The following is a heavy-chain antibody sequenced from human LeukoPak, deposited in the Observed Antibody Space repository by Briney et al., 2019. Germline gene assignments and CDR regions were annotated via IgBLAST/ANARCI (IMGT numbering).Heavy chain of an antibody. CDR1: GYTFTSYY. J-gene: IGHJ6*04. CDR2: INPSGGST. CDR3: ARDLITMVRGVIRYYGMDV. D-gene: IGHD3-10*01. V-gene: IGHV1-46*01. Sequence: ASVKVSCKASGYTFTSYYMHWVRQAPGQGLEWMGIINPSGGSTSYAQKFQGRVTMTRDTSTSTVYMELSSLRSEGTAVYYCARDLITMVRGVIRYYGMDVWGKGTTVTVSS.